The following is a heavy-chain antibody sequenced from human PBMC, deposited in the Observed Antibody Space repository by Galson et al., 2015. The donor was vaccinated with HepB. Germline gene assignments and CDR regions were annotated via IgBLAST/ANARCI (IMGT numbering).Heavy chain of an antibody. CDR3: VITFGGVIAPDAFDI. CDR2: IIPIFGTA. D-gene: IGHD3-16*02. J-gene: IGHJ3*02. CDR1: GGTFSSYA. Sequence: SVKVSCKASGGTFSSYAISWVRQAPGQGLEWMGGIIPIFGTANYAQKFQGRVTITADEYTSTAYMELSSLRSEDTAVYYCVITFGGVIAPDAFDIWGQGTMVTVSS. V-gene: IGHV1-69*13.